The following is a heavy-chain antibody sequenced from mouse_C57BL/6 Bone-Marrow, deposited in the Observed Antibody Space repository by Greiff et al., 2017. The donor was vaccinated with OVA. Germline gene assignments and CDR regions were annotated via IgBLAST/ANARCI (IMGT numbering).Heavy chain of an antibody. CDR2: IDPSDSYT. CDR3: ARGGVITTVVGVDY. V-gene: IGHV1-59*01. CDR1: GYTFTSYW. J-gene: IGHJ2*01. Sequence: VQLQQPGAELVRPGTSVKLSYKASGYTFTSYWMHWVKQRPGQGLEWIGVIDPSDSYTNYNQKFKGKATLTVDTSSSSAYMQLSSLTSEDSAVYYCARGGVITTVVGVDYWGQGTTLTVSS. D-gene: IGHD1-1*01.